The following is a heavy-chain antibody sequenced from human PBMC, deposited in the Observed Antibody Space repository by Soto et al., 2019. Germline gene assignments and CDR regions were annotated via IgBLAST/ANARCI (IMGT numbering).Heavy chain of an antibody. Sequence: GESLKISWKGSGYSFTSYWIGWVRQMHGKGMEWMGIIYPGDSDTRYSPSFQGQVTISADKCISTAYLQWSSLKASDTAMYYCAIIIAATAPPLPRAFDIWGQGTMVTVS. CDR2: IYPGDSDT. CDR1: GYSFTSYW. CDR3: AIIIAATAPPLPRAFDI. J-gene: IGHJ3*02. V-gene: IGHV5-51*01. D-gene: IGHD6-13*01.